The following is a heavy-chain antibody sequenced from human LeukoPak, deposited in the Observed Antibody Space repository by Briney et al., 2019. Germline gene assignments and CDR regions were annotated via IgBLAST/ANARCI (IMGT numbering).Heavy chain of an antibody. CDR2: ISGSGRST. CDR3: AKNGLYYDILTGYYNDAFDI. Sequence: QPGGSLRLSCAASGFTFSSYAMSWVRQAPGKGLECVSAISGSGRSTYYADSVKGRFTISRDDSKNTLYLQMNSLRAEDTAVYYCAKNGLYYDILTGYYNDAFDIWGQGTMVTVSS. CDR1: GFTFSSYA. D-gene: IGHD3-9*01. V-gene: IGHV3-23*01. J-gene: IGHJ3*02.